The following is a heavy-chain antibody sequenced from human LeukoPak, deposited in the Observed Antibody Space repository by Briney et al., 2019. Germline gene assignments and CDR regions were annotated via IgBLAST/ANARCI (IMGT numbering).Heavy chain of an antibody. D-gene: IGHD3-16*01. V-gene: IGHV3-30*18. Sequence: PGRSLRLSCAASGFTFSSYGMHWVRQAPSKGLEWVAVISYDGSNKYYADSVKGRFTISRDNSKNTLYLQMNSLRAEDTAVYYCAKRGSLYGMDVWGQGTTVTVSS. CDR2: ISYDGSNK. CDR3: AKRGSLYGMDV. CDR1: GFTFSSYG. J-gene: IGHJ6*02.